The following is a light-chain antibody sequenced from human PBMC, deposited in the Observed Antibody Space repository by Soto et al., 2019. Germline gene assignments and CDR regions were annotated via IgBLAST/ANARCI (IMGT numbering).Light chain of an antibody. J-gene: IGKJ4*01. CDR3: QQRSNWPPLT. Sequence: EIVLTQSPAILSVSPGERATLSCRASQSIGSDLAWYQQKAGQGPRLLIYGASTRATGIPATFSGSGSGTEFTLTISSLQSEDFAVYYCQQRSNWPPLTFGGGTKVEIK. CDR2: GAS. CDR1: QSIGSD. V-gene: IGKV3D-15*01.